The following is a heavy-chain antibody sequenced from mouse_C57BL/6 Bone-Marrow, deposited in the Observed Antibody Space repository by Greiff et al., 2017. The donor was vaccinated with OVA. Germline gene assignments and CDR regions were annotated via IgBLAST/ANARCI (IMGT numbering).Heavy chain of an antibody. CDR1: GYTFTNYW. Sequence: VQLQESGAELVRPGPSVKMSCKASGYTFTNYWIGWAKQRPGHGLEWIGDIYPGGGYTNYNEKFKGKATLTADKSSSTAYMQFSSLTSEDSAIYYCARSDDYDVFAYWGQGTLVTVSA. V-gene: IGHV1-63*01. CDR3: ARSDDYDVFAY. J-gene: IGHJ3*01. D-gene: IGHD2-4*01. CDR2: IYPGGGYT.